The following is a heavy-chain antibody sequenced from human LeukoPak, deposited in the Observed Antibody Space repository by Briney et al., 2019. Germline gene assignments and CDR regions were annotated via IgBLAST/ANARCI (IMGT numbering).Heavy chain of an antibody. V-gene: IGHV1-46*01. D-gene: IGHD6-13*01. CDR3: AREAGQQLGDYYFDY. CDR1: GYTFTSYY. Sequence: ASVKVSCKASGYTFTSYYTHWVRQAPGQGLEWMGIINPSGGSTSYAQKFQGRVTMTRDTSTSTVHMELSSLRSEDTTVYYCAREAGQQLGDYYFDYWGQGTLVTVSS. J-gene: IGHJ4*02. CDR2: INPSGGST.